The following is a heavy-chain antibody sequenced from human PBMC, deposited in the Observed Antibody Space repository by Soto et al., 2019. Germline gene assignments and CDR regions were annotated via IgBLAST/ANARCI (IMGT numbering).Heavy chain of an antibody. CDR2: ISWNSGSI. CDR1: GFTFDDYA. Sequence: GGSLRLSCAASGFTFDDYAMHWVRQAPGKGLEWVSGISWNSGSIGYADSVKGRFTISRDNAKNSLYLQMNSLRAEDTALYYCAKVSEPDYCTNGVCGHGFDYWGQGTLVTVSS. CDR3: AKVSEPDYCTNGVCGHGFDY. V-gene: IGHV3-9*01. J-gene: IGHJ4*02. D-gene: IGHD2-8*01.